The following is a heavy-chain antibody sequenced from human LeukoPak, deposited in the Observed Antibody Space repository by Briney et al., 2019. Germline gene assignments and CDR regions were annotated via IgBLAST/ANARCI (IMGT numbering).Heavy chain of an antibody. Sequence: ASVKVSCKASGYTFTGYYMHWVRQAPGQGLEWMGWINPNNGGTNYAQKFQGRVTMTRDTSISTAYMELSRLRSDDTAVYYCVYDSSGYYIDYWGQGTLVTVSS. CDR1: GYTFTGYY. V-gene: IGHV1-2*02. J-gene: IGHJ4*02. CDR2: INPNNGGT. CDR3: VYDSSGYYIDY. D-gene: IGHD3-22*01.